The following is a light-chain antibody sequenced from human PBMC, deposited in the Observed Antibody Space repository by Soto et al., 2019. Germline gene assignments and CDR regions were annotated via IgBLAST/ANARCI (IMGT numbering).Light chain of an antibody. CDR2: EVV. CDR3: KSYAGSNTYV. Sequence: QSALTQPPSASGSPGQSVTISCPGSKSDIGIYDFVSWYQHHPGNAPRLIIYEVVQRPSGVPDRFSGSKSGNTASLTVSGLQAADEADYFCKSYAGSNTYVFGTGTKLTVL. CDR1: KSDIGIYDF. V-gene: IGLV2-8*01. J-gene: IGLJ1*01.